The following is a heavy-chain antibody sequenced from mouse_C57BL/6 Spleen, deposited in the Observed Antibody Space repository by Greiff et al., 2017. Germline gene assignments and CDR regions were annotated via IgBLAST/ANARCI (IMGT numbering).Heavy chain of an antibody. V-gene: IGHV3-6*01. Sequence: EVQVVESGPGLVKPSQSLSLTCSVTGYSITSGYYWNWIRQFPGNKLEWMGYISYDGSNNYNPSLKNRISITRDTSKNQFFLKLNSVTTEDTATYYCAREDWDVGFAYWGQGTLVTVSA. CDR1: GYSITSGYY. CDR2: ISYDGSN. D-gene: IGHD4-1*01. CDR3: AREDWDVGFAY. J-gene: IGHJ3*01.